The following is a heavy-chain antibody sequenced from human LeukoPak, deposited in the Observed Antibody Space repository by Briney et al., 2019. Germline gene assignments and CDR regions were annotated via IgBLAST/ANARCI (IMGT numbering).Heavy chain of an antibody. CDR3: ARGGPAAGRCHY. CDR2: IRSYSSYI. D-gene: IGHD6-13*01. CDR1: GFTLSNYW. Sequence: GGSLTLSCAASGFTLSNYWMHWVRQAPGKGLVWVASIRSYSSYIYYGDSVKGRFTISRDDGKKSLYLQMNSLRAEDTAVYYCARGGPAAGRCHYWGQGTLVTVS. V-gene: IGHV3-21*01. J-gene: IGHJ4*02.